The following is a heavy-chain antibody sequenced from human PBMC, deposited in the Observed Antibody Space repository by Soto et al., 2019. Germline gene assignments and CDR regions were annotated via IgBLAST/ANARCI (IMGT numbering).Heavy chain of an antibody. V-gene: IGHV3-15*07. D-gene: IGHD3-16*02. J-gene: IGHJ3*01. CDR2: IKSKTDGGKI. CDR3: TTDQLSRRAFDV. CDR1: GFTFTSAW. Sequence: SLRLSCAASGFTFTSAWMNWVRQAPGKGLEWVGRIKSKTDGGKIDYAVPVKGRFTISRDDSENTLYLQMNSLTTDDTALYYCTTDQLSRRAFDVWGQGTMVTVSS.